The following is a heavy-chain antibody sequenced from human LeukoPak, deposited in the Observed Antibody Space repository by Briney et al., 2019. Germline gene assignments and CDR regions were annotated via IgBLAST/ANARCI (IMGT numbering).Heavy chain of an antibody. V-gene: IGHV3-53*01. CDR3: ARDSDSGYGPFAS. CDR1: GFTVSNNY. J-gene: IGHJ4*02. CDR2: IHSGGTT. D-gene: IGHD5-12*01. Sequence: PGGSLRLSCAASGFTVSNNYMSWVRQAPGKGLEVVSVIHSGGTTNYADSVQGRFTISRDNSKTTVYLHMNSLRAEDTAVYYCARDSDSGYGPFASWGQGTLVTVSS.